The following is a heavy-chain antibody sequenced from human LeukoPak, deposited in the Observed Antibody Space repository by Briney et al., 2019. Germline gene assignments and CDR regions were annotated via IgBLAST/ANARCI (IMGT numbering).Heavy chain of an antibody. CDR2: IYHSGST. CDR1: GYAISSGYF. V-gene: IGHV4-38-2*02. CDR3: ARGFSSHDYYYYMDV. Sequence: PSETLSLTCSVSGYAISSGYFWGWIRQPPGKGLEWIGTIYHSGSTYYNPSLKSRVTISVDTSKNQFSLKLSSVTAADTAVYYCARGFSSHDYYYYMDVWGKGTTVTVSS. D-gene: IGHD6-13*01. J-gene: IGHJ6*03.